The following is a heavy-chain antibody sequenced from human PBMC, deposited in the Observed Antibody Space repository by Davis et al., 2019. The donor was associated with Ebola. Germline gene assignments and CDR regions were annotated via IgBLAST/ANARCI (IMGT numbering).Heavy chain of an antibody. D-gene: IGHD2-15*01. CDR1: GGTFSSYA. V-gene: IGHV1-69*13. J-gene: IGHJ6*02. CDR2: IIPIFGTA. Sequence: SVKVSCKASGGTFSSYAISWVRQAPGQGLEWMGGIIPIFGTANYAQKFQGIVTITADESTSTAYMELSSLISEDTAVYYCASLGTHCSVGSCYDYYYYAMDVWGQGTTVTVSS. CDR3: ASLGTHCSVGSCYDYYYYAMDV.